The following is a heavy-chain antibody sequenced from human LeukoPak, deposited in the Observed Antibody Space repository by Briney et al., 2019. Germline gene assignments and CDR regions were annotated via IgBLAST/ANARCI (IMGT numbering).Heavy chain of an antibody. V-gene: IGHV1-69*01. CDR2: LIPIFGTA. Sequence: SVKVSCKASGGTFSSYAISWVRQAPGQGLEWMGGLIPIFGTANYAQKFQGRVTITADESTSTAYMELSSLRSEDTAVYYCAKGDSSGYLDPPNWFDPWGQGTLVTVSS. CDR1: GGTFSSYA. CDR3: AKGDSSGYLDPPNWFDP. D-gene: IGHD3-22*01. J-gene: IGHJ5*02.